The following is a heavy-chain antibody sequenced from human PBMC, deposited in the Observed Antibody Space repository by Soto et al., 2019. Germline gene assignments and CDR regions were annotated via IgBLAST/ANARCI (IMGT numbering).Heavy chain of an antibody. Sequence: LSCAASGFTFSSYSMNWVRQAPGKGLEWVSSISSSSSYIYYADSVKGRFTISRDNAKNSLYLQMNSLRAEDTAVYYCARDSYTVTGQYDYYYYMDVWGKGTTVTVSS. CDR2: ISSSSSYI. CDR3: ARDSYTVTGQYDYYYYMDV. J-gene: IGHJ6*03. CDR1: GFTFSSYS. V-gene: IGHV3-21*01. D-gene: IGHD4-4*01.